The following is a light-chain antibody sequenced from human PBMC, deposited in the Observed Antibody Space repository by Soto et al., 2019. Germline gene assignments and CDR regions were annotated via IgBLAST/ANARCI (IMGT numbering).Light chain of an antibody. Sequence: QSVLTQPPSMSATPGQKVTISCSGSFSNIGNNYVSWYQQFPGTAPKLLIYDNNKRPSGIPNRFSGSKSGTSATLGITGLQTGDEADYYCGAWDSSLSAVVFGGGTKLTVL. CDR1: FSNIGNNY. V-gene: IGLV1-51*01. CDR2: DNN. J-gene: IGLJ2*01. CDR3: GAWDSSLSAVV.